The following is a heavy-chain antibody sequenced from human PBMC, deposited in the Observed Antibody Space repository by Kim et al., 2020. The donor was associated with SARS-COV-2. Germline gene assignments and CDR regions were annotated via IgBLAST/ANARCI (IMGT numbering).Heavy chain of an antibody. J-gene: IGHJ6*02. Sequence: GGSLRLSCAASGFTFSSYGMHWVRQAPGKGLEWVAVISYDGSNKYYADSAKGRFTISSDNSKNTLYPQMNSLRAEDTAAYYCAKESGSGCYYAWTYYYYGWDVWGRETGVTVS. D-gene: IGHD3-10*01. CDR2: ISYDGSNK. CDR1: GFTFSSYG. CDR3: AKESGSGCYYAWTYYYYGWDV. V-gene: IGHV3-30*18.